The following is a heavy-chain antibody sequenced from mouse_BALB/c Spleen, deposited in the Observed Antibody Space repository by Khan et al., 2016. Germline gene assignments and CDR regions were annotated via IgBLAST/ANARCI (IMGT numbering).Heavy chain of an antibody. Sequence: QVQLQQSAAELARPGASVKMSCKASGYTFTPYTIHWVKLRPGQGLEWIGYINPSSGYTEYNQKFKDKSTLTTDKSSNTAYIQLSSLTSDDSAVYYCARGGFDGYSAWFAYWGQGTLVTVSA. CDR1: GYTFTPYT. V-gene: IGHV1-4*02. CDR3: ARGGFDGYSAWFAY. J-gene: IGHJ3*01. CDR2: INPSSGYT. D-gene: IGHD2-3*01.